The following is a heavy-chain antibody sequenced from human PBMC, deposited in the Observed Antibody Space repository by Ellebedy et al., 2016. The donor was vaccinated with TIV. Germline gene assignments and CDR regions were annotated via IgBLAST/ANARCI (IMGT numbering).Heavy chain of an antibody. CDR2: INHSGST. D-gene: IGHD6-19*01. CDR3: ARDLKHRRIAVPRVAFDI. CDR1: GGSFSGYY. V-gene: IGHV4-34*01. J-gene: IGHJ3*02. Sequence: SETLSLXXAVYGGSFSGYYWSWIRQPPGKGLEWIGEINHSGSTNYNPSLKSRVTISVDTSKNQFSLKLSSVIAADTAVYYCARDLKHRRIAVPRVAFDIWGQGTMVTVSS.